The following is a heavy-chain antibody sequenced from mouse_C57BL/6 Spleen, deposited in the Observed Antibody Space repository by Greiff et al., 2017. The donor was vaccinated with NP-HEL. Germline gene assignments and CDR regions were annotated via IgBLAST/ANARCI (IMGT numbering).Heavy chain of an antibody. CDR2: IWGFGST. J-gene: IGHJ3*01. CDR1: GFSLTSYG. CDR3: ASDGGTGGFAY. V-gene: IGHV2-6*01. Sequence: QVQLKESGPGLVAPSQSLSITCTVSGFSLTSYGVDWVRQSPGKGLEWLGVIWGFGSTNYNSALKSRMSISKDNSKSQVFLKMNSLETDDTAMYYCASDGGTGGFAYWGQGTLVTVSA. D-gene: IGHD4-1*01.